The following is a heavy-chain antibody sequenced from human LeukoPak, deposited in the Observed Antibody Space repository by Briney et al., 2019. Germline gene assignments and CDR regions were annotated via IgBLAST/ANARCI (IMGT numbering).Heavy chain of an antibody. V-gene: IGHV3-21*01. CDR2: ISTSGSYI. CDR3: ARDQKGSGGSCYDY. D-gene: IGHD2-15*01. CDR1: GFYFSSYS. Sequence: GGSLRLSCAASGFYFSSYSMNWVRQAPGKGLEWVSSISTSGSYIYYADSVKGRFTISRDNAKNSLYLQTNSLRAEDTAVYYCARDQKGSGGSCYDYWGQGTLVTVSS. J-gene: IGHJ4*02.